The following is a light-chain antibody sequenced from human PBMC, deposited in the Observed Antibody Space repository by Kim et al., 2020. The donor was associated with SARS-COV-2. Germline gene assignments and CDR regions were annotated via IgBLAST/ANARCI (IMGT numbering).Light chain of an antibody. CDR1: QSVSSH. Sequence: SLSPGERATLSCRASQSVSSHLAWYQQKPGQAPRLLIYDVSNRATGIPARFSGSGSGTDFTLPISSLEPEDFAVYYCQQRSDWPLTFGGGIKLEI. J-gene: IGKJ4*01. CDR2: DVS. V-gene: IGKV3-11*01. CDR3: QQRSDWPLT.